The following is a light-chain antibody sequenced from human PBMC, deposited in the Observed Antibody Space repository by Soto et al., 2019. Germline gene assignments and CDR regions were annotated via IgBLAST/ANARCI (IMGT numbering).Light chain of an antibody. CDR3: QSYDSSLSGYV. V-gene: IGLV1-40*01. CDR2: GNS. J-gene: IGLJ1*01. CDR1: SSNIGAGYD. Sequence: SVLTQPPSVSGAPGQRVTIYCTGSSSNIGAGYDVHWYQQLPGTAPKLLIYGNSNRPSGVPDRFSGSKSGTSASLAITGLQAEDEADYYCQSYDSSLSGYVFGTGTKLTVL.